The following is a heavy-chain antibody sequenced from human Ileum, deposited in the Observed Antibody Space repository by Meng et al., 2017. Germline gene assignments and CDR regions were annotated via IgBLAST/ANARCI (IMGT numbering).Heavy chain of an antibody. V-gene: IGHV3-7*01. J-gene: IGHJ4*02. D-gene: IGHD5-18*01. Sequence: GESLKISCVASGLTFSTSWMTWVRQAPGKGLEWVAVINPDGSQRSYVDSVKGRFNISRDNARNSLYLQMNTLRAEDMAVYFCARTHNYGYDYWGQGTLVTVSS. CDR2: INPDGSQR. CDR3: ARTHNYGYDY. CDR1: GLTFSTSW.